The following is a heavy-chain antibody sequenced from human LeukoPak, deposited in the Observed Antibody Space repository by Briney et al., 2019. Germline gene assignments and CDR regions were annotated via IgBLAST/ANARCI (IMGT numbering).Heavy chain of an antibody. V-gene: IGHV3-30*18. D-gene: IGHD3-3*01. CDR3: AKGYYDLVDY. CDR2: ISYDGSNK. CDR1: GFTFSNYW. J-gene: IGHJ4*02. Sequence: PGGSLRLSCVASGFTFSNYWMHWVRQAPGKGLEWVAVISYDGSNKYYADSVKGRFTISRDNSKNTLYLQMNSLRAEDTAVYYCAKGYYDLVDYWGQGTLVTVSS.